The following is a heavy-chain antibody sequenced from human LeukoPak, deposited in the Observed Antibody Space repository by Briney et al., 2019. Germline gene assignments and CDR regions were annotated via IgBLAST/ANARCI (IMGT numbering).Heavy chain of an antibody. D-gene: IGHD3-3*01. CDR1: GFTFSSYW. Sequence: GGSLRLSCAASGFTFSSYWMHWVRQAPGKGLVWVSRIKSDGSNTNYADSVKRRFTISRHNAKNTLHLQMNSLRAEDTAVYYCARGGYYGSGRYYFDFWGQGTLVTVSS. CDR3: ARGGYYGSGRYYFDF. V-gene: IGHV3-74*01. CDR2: IKSDGSNT. J-gene: IGHJ4*02.